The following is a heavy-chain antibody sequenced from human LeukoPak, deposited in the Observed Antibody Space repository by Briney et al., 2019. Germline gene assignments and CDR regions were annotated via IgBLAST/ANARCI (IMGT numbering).Heavy chain of an antibody. CDR1: GDSVSSNSAA. CDR2: TYYRSKWYN. V-gene: IGHV6-1*01. Sequence: SQTLSLTCAISGDSVSSNSAAWNWIRQSPSRGLEWLGRTYYRSKWYNDYAVSVKSRITINPDTSKNQFSLQLNSVTPEDTAVYYCARTVLGYCSSTSCYLQYYLDYWGQGTLVTVSS. D-gene: IGHD2-2*01. CDR3: ARTVLGYCSSTSCYLQYYLDY. J-gene: IGHJ4*02.